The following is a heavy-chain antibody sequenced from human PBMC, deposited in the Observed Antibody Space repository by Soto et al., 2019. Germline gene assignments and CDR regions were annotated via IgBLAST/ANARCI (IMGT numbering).Heavy chain of an antibody. CDR3: AREKGYISGPKNFDY. D-gene: IGHD5-12*01. CDR2: IYDSGSS. CDR1: GASISSGDYF. V-gene: IGHV4-30-4*01. J-gene: IGHJ4*02. Sequence: SEALSLTCTVSGASISSGDYFWSWIRQSPGKGVEWIGYIYDSGSSYYNPSLKSRVTMSVDTSKNQFSLKLRSVTAADTAVYYCAREKGYISGPKNFDYWGQGTLVTVSS.